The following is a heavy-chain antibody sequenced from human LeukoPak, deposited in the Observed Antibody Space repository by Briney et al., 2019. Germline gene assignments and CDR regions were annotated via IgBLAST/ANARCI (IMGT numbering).Heavy chain of an antibody. CDR3: ARGYCSGGSCYSKVLDV. CDR2: IKQDGSEK. V-gene: IGHV3-7*05. D-gene: IGHD2-15*01. CDR1: GFTFSYYY. Sequence: GGSLRLSCAASGFTFSYYYMSWVRQAPGKGLEWVANIKQDGSEKYYVDSVKGRFTISRDNAKNSLYLQMNSLRAEDTAVHYCARGYCSGGSCYSKVLDVWGQGTTVTVSS. J-gene: IGHJ6*02.